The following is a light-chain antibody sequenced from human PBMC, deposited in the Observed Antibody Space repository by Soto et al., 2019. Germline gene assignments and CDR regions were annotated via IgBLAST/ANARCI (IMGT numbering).Light chain of an antibody. J-gene: IGKJ1*01. Sequence: EIVLTQSPGTLSLSPGERATLSCRASQSVSSSYLAWYQQKPGQAPRLLIYGASSRATGIPDRFSGSGSGTDFTLTISRLEPEDFVVYYCQQYGSSHWTFGQGTKVDIK. CDR1: QSVSSSY. CDR2: GAS. V-gene: IGKV3-20*01. CDR3: QQYGSSHWT.